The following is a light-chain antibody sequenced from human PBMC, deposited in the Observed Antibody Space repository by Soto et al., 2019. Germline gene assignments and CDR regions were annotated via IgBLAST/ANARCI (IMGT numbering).Light chain of an antibody. CDR1: SSDIGLYNY. CDR2: EVS. J-gene: IGLJ2*01. Sequence: QSALTQPPSASGSPGQSVTISCTGTSSDIGLYNYVSWYQQHPGKAPKVIIFEVSQRPSGVPYRFSGSKSGNMASLTVSGLQAEDEANYFCSSYAGGNNLVFGGGTKLTVL. V-gene: IGLV2-8*01. CDR3: SSYAGGNNLV.